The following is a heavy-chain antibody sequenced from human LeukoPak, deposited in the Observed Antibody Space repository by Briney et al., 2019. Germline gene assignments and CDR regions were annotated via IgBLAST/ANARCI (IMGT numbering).Heavy chain of an antibody. V-gene: IGHV1-18*01. J-gene: IGHJ5*02. Sequence: ASVKVSCKASGYTFTSYGNSWVRQAPGQGLEWMGWISAYNGNTNYAQKLQGGVTMTTDTSRSTAYMELRSLRSDDTAVYYCARESRDSSGYYSGLGWFDPWGQGTLVTVSS. CDR2: ISAYNGNT. CDR1: GYTFTSYG. CDR3: ARESRDSSGYYSGLGWFDP. D-gene: IGHD3-22*01.